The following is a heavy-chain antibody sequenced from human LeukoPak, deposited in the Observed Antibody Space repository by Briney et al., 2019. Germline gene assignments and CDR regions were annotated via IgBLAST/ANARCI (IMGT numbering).Heavy chain of an antibody. J-gene: IGHJ4*02. D-gene: IGHD3-22*01. Sequence: ASVKVSCKASGYTFTGYYMHWVRQAPGQGLEWMGWMNPNSGGTNYAQKFQGRVTMTRDTSISTAYMELSRLRSDDTAVYYCARGTYDSSGYYYGRVFDYWGQGTLVTVSS. V-gene: IGHV1-2*02. CDR1: GYTFTGYY. CDR3: ARGTYDSSGYYYGRVFDY. CDR2: MNPNSGGT.